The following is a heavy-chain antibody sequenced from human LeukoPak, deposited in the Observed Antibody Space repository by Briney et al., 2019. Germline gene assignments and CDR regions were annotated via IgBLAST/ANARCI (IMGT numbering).Heavy chain of an antibody. CDR3: ARDSSVVLITRFDL. D-gene: IGHD3-22*01. CDR2: IYHSGST. V-gene: IGHV4-38-2*02. CDR1: GFTFVNYA. Sequence: PGGSLRLSCTASGFTFVNYAMSWVRQAPGKGLEWIGSIYHSGSTYYNPSLKSRVTISVDTSKNQFSLKLSSVTAADTAVYYCARDSSVVLITRFDLWGRGTLVTVSS. J-gene: IGHJ2*01.